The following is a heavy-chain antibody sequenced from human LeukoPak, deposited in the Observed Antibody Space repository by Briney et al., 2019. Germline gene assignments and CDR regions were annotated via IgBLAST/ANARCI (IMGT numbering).Heavy chain of an antibody. J-gene: IGHJ6*04. V-gene: IGHV3-74*01. CDR2: ISGDGSNT. Sequence: GGSLRLSCAASGFTFTSYYMHWVRQAPGKGLVWVSRISGDGSNTIYADSVKGRFTISRDNAKNTVYLQMNSLRAEDTAIYYCARVGRYFDWLPRPYYYYGMDVWGKGTTVTVSS. D-gene: IGHD3-9*01. CDR1: GFTFTSYY. CDR3: ARVGRYFDWLPRPYYYYGMDV.